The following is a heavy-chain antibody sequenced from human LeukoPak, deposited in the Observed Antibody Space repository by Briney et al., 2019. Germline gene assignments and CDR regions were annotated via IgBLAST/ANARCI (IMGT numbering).Heavy chain of an antibody. CDR1: GFAFSLYS. CDR3: ARAPLRYYDWLLEY. J-gene: IGHJ4*02. CDR2: MSDDGNNQ. Sequence: GMSLRLSCAPSGFAFSLYSMHWVRQAPGKGLEWVAFMSDDGNNQFYADSVKGRFTISRDNSNRTMYLQMNSLRADDTAVYHCARAPLRYYDWLLEYWGQGTLVTVSS. D-gene: IGHD3-9*01. V-gene: IGHV3-30-3*01.